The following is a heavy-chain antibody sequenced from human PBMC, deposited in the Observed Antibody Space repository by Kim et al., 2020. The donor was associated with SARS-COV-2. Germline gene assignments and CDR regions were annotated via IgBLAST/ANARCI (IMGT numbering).Heavy chain of an antibody. Sequence: GGSLRLSCAASGFTFSSYAMSWVRQAPGKGLEWVSAISGSGGSTYYADSVKGRFTISRDNSKNTLHLQMNSLRAEDTAVYYCAKGNRGYYYGMDVWGQGTTVTVSS. V-gene: IGHV3-23*01. J-gene: IGHJ6*02. CDR2: ISGSGGST. CDR1: GFTFSSYA. CDR3: AKGNRGYYYGMDV.